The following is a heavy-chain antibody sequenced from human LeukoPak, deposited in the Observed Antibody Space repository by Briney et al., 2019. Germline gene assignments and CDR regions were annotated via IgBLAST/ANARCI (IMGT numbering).Heavy chain of an antibody. CDR1: GGSFSGYY. D-gene: IGHD4-17*01. Sequence: PSETLSLTCAVYGGSFSGYYWSWIRQPPGKGLEWIGEINHSGSTNYNPSLKSRVTISVDTFKNQFSLKLSSVTAADTAVYYCARAGTTVTVDYWGQGTLVTVSS. J-gene: IGHJ4*02. CDR2: INHSGST. CDR3: ARAGTTVTVDY. V-gene: IGHV4-34*01.